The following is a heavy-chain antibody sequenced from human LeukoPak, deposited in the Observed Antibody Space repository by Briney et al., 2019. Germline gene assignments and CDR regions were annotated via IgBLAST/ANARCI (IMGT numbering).Heavy chain of an antibody. CDR2: INHSGST. CDR1: GVSFSGYY. Sequence: SETLSLTCAVYGVSFSGYYWSWIRQPPGKGLDWIGEINHSGSTNYNPSLMSRVTISVDTSKNQFSLKLSSVTAADTAVYYCARNPRSSSTSNFDYWGQGTLVTVSS. V-gene: IGHV4-34*01. J-gene: IGHJ4*02. CDR3: ARNPRSSSTSNFDY. D-gene: IGHD2-2*01.